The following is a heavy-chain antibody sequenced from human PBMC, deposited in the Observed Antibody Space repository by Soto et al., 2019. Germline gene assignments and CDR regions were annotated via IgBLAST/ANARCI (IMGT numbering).Heavy chain of an antibody. V-gene: IGHV1-46*01. Sequence: XSVKVSYKASGYPFTSYYMHWVRQAPGQGLEWMGIINPSGGSTSYAQKFQGRVTMTRDTSTSTVYMELSSLRSEDTAVYYCAREYISKALYYYGMDVWGQGTTVTVSS. D-gene: IGHD4-4*01. J-gene: IGHJ6*02. CDR1: GYPFTSYY. CDR2: INPSGGST. CDR3: AREYISKALYYYGMDV.